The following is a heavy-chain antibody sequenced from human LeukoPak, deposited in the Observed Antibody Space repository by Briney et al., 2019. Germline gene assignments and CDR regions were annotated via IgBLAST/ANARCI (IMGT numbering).Heavy chain of an antibody. CDR2: VYYSGST. V-gene: IGHV4-59*01. J-gene: IGHJ6*03. CDR3: ARDNLGCGGDCYSGDYYYYMDV. D-gene: IGHD2-21*02. Sequence: KSSETLSLTCTVSGGSISSYYWSWIRLPPGKGPEWIGYVYYSGSTNYNPSLKSRVTISVDTSKNQFSLKLSSVTAADTAVYYCARDNLGCGGDCYSGDYYYYMDVWGKGTTVTISS. CDR1: GGSISSYY.